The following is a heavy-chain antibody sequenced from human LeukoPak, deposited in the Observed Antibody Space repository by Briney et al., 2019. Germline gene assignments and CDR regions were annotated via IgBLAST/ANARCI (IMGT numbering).Heavy chain of an antibody. Sequence: SQTLSLTCTVSGGSISSGSYYWSWIRQPAGKGLEWIGRIYTSGSINYNPSLKSRVTISVDTSKNQFSLKLSSVTAADTAVYYCARLSHWFDPWGQGTLVTVSS. CDR3: ARLSHWFDP. CDR2: IYTSGSI. CDR1: GGSISSGSYY. V-gene: IGHV4-61*02. J-gene: IGHJ5*02. D-gene: IGHD3-16*02.